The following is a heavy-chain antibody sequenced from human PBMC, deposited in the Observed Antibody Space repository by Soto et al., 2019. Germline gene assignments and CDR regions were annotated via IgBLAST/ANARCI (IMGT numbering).Heavy chain of an antibody. Sequence: QVQLQESGPGLVKPSGTLSLTCAVSSGAISSINWWRWVRQPPGKGLEWIGEIYHSGSTNYNPSLKSRVTISVDKSKNLCSLKLSSVTAADTAVYYCARCESGWYLGGMAFDILGQGTMVTVSS. CDR2: IYHSGST. V-gene: IGHV4-4*02. J-gene: IGHJ3*02. CDR3: ARCESGWYLGGMAFDI. D-gene: IGHD6-19*01. CDR1: SGAISSINW.